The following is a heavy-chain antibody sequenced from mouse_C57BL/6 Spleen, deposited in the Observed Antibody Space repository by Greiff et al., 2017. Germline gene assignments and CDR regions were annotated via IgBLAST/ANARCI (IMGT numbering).Heavy chain of an antibody. CDR2: IYPGSGNT. CDR3: ARSGLLGLAMDY. J-gene: IGHJ4*01. V-gene: IGHV1-76*01. Sequence: QVQLQQSGAELVRPGASVKLSCKASGYTFTDYYINWVKQRPGQGLEWIARIYPGSGNTYYNEKFKGKATLTAEKSSSTAYMQLSSLTSEDSAVYFCARSGLLGLAMDYWGQGTSVTVSA. CDR1: GYTFTDYY. D-gene: IGHD3-3*01.